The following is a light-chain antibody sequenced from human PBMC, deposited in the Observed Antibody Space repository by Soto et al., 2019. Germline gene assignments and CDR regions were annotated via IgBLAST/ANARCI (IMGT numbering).Light chain of an antibody. CDR1: SSNIGSNT. Sequence: QSVLTQPPSASGTPGQRVTISCSGSSSNIGSNTVNWYQQLPGTAPKLLIYSNNQRPSGVPDRFSGSKSGTSASLAIRGLQFEDEADYYCAAWDDSLNGNYVFGTGTKVTVL. CDR2: SNN. J-gene: IGLJ1*01. CDR3: AAWDDSLNGNYV. V-gene: IGLV1-44*01.